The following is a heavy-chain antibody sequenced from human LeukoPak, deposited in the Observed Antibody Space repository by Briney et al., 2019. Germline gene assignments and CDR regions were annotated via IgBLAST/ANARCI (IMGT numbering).Heavy chain of an antibody. J-gene: IGHJ4*02. CDR1: GFTFSTYG. V-gene: IGHV3-30*18. D-gene: IGHD3-3*01. CDR2: ISYDGSNK. CDR3: AKDLRDFDFPRLIDY. Sequence: GGSLRLSCVASGFTFSTYGMHWVRQAPGKGLEWVAVISYDGSNKYYADSVKGRFTISRDNSKNTLYLQMNSLRAEDTAVYNCAKDLRDFDFPRLIDYWGRGTVVSVSS.